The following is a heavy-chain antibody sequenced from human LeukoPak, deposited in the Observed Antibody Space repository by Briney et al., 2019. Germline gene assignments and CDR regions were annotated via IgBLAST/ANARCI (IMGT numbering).Heavy chain of an antibody. D-gene: IGHD3-9*01. V-gene: IGHV1-2*02. CDR2: INPNSGGT. J-gene: IGHJ4*02. CDR3: ARVPRAIRYFDWLLGY. Sequence: GASVKVSCKASGYTFTGYYMHWVRQAPGQGLEWMGWINPNSGGTNYAQKFQGRVTMTRDTSISTAYMELSRLRSDDTAVYYRARVPRAIRYFDWLLGYWGQGTLVTVSS. CDR1: GYTFTGYY.